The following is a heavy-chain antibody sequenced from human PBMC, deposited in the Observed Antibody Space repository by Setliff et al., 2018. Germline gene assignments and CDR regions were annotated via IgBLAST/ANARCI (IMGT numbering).Heavy chain of an antibody. V-gene: IGHV3-23*01. J-gene: IGHJ5*02. Sequence: GGSLRLSCAASGFTFNNYFMIWVRQAPGKGLEWVSSISNSGDRTYYADSVKGRFTISRDSSRNSLYLQMNSLRVEDTASYYCARDPNGDYVGAFDPWGQGILVTVSS. D-gene: IGHD4-17*01. CDR2: ISNSGDRT. CDR1: GFTFNNYF. CDR3: ARDPNGDYVGAFDP.